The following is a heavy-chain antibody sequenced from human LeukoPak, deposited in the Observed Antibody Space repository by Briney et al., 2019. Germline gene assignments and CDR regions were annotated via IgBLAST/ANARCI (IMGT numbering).Heavy chain of an antibody. V-gene: IGHV4-30-4*01. J-gene: IGHJ4*02. D-gene: IGHD3-10*01. Sequence: SETLSLTCTVSGGSISSGDYYWSWIRQPPGKGLEWIGYIYYSGSTYYNPSLKSRVTISVDTSKNQFSLKLSSVTAADTAVYYCARCRGYYHGSGSKYYFDYWGQGTLVTVSS. CDR3: ARCRGYYHGSGSKYYFDY. CDR2: IYYSGST. CDR1: GGSISSGDYY.